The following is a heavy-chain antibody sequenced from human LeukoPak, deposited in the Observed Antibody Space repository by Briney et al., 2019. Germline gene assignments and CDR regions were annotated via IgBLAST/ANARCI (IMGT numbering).Heavy chain of an antibody. J-gene: IGHJ6*03. CDR1: GFTFSNYA. V-gene: IGHV3-23*01. D-gene: IGHD2-2*02. CDR3: AKNILPDYYYYMDV. CDR2: ITGSGISA. Sequence: PGGSLRLSCVASGFTFSNYAMNWVRQVPGKGLEWVSSITGSGISAYYADSVKGRFIISRDNSKNTLDLQMSRLRAEDTAVYYCAKNILPDYYYYMDVWGKGTTVTVSS.